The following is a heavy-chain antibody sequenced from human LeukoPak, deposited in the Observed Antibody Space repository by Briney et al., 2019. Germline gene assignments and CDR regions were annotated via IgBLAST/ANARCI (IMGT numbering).Heavy chain of an antibody. J-gene: IGHJ4*02. D-gene: IGHD5-12*01. V-gene: IGHV3-30*18. Sequence: GGSLRLSCAASGFTFSSYGMHWVRQAPGKGLEWVAVISYDGSNKYYADSVKGRFTISRDNSKNTLYLQMNSLRAEDTAVYYCAKVYCGYAEPGDYWGQGTLVTVSS. CDR3: AKVYCGYAEPGDY. CDR1: GFTFSSYG. CDR2: ISYDGSNK.